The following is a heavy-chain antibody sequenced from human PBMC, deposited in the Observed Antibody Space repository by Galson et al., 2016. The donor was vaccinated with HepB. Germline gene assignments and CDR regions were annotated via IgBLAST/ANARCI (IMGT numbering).Heavy chain of an antibody. D-gene: IGHD3-16*01. Sequence: SLRLSCAASGFRFTNYAMSWVHQAPGKGLEWVSTISGSGGNTYYADSVKGRFTISRDNSRNTVYLYMNNLTAGDTAIYYCGKHGGFDYWGQGALVTVSS. CDR2: ISGSGGNT. CDR1: GFRFTNYA. V-gene: IGHV3-23*01. J-gene: IGHJ4*02. CDR3: GKHGGFDY.